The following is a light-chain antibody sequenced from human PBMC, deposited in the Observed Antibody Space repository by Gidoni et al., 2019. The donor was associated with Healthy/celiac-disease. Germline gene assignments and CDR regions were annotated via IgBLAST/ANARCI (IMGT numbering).Light chain of an antibody. CDR1: QSVLYSSNNKSY. J-gene: IGKJ1*01. CDR2: WAS. Sequence: DIVLPQSPYSLAVSLGERATINCKSSQSVLYSSNNKSYLAWYQQKPGQPPKLLIYWASTRESGVPDRFSGSGSGTEFTLTISSLQAEDVAVYYCQQYYSTPVTFGQXTKVEIK. V-gene: IGKV4-1*01. CDR3: QQYYSTPVT.